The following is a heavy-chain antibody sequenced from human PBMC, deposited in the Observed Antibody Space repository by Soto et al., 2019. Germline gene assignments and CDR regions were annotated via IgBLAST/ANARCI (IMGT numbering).Heavy chain of an antibody. D-gene: IGHD5-18*01. V-gene: IGHV4-34*01. CDR1: SASLGDHY. J-gene: IGHJ6*02. Sequence: SETLSLTCDVLSASLGDHYWAWIRQSPDKWLEWIGEVHPSGSTDYNPALKSRLTLSLDTSKNQFSLKVASVTAADTDVYFCARGKPSGYRFGPRNFLYYGLDVWGPGTTVTVSS. CDR3: ARGKPSGYRFGPRNFLYYGLDV. CDR2: VHPSGST.